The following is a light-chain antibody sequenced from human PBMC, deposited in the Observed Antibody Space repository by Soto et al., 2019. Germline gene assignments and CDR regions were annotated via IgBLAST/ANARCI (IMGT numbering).Light chain of an antibody. CDR3: QQFSSYPLT. CDR2: AAS. Sequence: ENVLTQSPGTLSLSPGERATLSCRASQSISSSNYLAWYQQKPGQAPRLLIYAASSRATGIPDRFSGSGSGTDFTLTISRLEPEDFAMYYCQQFSSYPLTFGGGTKVEIK. J-gene: IGKJ4*01. V-gene: IGKV3-20*01. CDR1: QSISSSNY.